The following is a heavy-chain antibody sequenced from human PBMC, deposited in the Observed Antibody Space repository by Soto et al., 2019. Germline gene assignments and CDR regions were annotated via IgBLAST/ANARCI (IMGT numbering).Heavy chain of an antibody. D-gene: IGHD2-2*01. CDR2: IRCDGSNR. V-gene: IGHV3-30*02. CDR3: AREPSSRPGDRLDY. CDR1: GFSFSSHG. J-gene: IGHJ4*02. Sequence: PGGALRLSCAASGFSFSSHGMHWVRQAPGKGLEWVALIRCDGSNRFYGDSVRGRFTISRDISENTVLLQMNSRRAEDTAVYYVAREPSSRPGDRLDYWGQGTLVTVSS.